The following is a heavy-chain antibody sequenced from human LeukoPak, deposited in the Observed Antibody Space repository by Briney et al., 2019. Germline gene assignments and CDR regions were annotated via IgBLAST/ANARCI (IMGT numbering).Heavy chain of an antibody. CDR1: GYTFKNYA. V-gene: IGHV1-18*01. Sequence: GVSVKVSCKASGYTFKNYAISWVRQAPGQGLEWMGWTSAYTVNTNYAQKFQGRVTMTTDTSAGTAYMELRSLGSDDTAVYYCARALQLMYYDSWSGSPDAFDIWGQGTMVTVAS. J-gene: IGHJ3*02. CDR3: ARALQLMYYDSWSGSPDAFDI. CDR2: TSAYTVNT. D-gene: IGHD3-3*01.